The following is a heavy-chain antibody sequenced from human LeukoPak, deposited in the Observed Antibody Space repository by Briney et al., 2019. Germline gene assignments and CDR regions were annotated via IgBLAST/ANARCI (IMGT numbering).Heavy chain of an antibody. D-gene: IGHD3-16*02. V-gene: IGHV1-3*01. J-gene: IGHJ5*02. CDR1: GYTFTSYA. Sequence: GASVKVSCKASGYTFTSYAMHWVRQAPGQRLEWMGWINAGNGNTKYSQKFQGRVTITRDTSASTAYMELSRLRSEDTAVYYCARDSSIMITFGGVIVENWFDPWGQGTLVTVSS. CDR2: INAGNGNT. CDR3: ARDSSIMITFGGVIVENWFDP.